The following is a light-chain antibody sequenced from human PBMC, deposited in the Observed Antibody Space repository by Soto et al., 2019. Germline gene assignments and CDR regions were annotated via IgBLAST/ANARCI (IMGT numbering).Light chain of an antibody. CDR2: GAS. Sequence: EIVMTQSPATLSVSPGDGATLSCRASQSVDSNLAWYQQKPGQTPRLLIYGASTSPTGIPARFSGSGSGTEFTLNIISLQSEAAAVYYCQQYNDWPLTFGGGTKVEIK. V-gene: IGKV3D-15*01. CDR3: QQYNDWPLT. J-gene: IGKJ4*01. CDR1: QSVDSN.